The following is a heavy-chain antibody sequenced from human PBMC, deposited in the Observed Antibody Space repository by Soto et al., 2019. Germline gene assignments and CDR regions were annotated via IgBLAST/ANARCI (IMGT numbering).Heavy chain of an antibody. V-gene: IGHV1-69*01. Sequence: GASVEVSRKASGGPFSSYAISWVRHAPGQGVEWMAGIIPIFGTANYAQKFQGRVTITADESTSTAYMELSSLRSEDTSVYYCARDFLGNYYGSGSYHSGYGMDVWGQGTTVTVSS. CDR1: GGPFSSYA. CDR2: IIPIFGTA. CDR3: ARDFLGNYYGSGSYHSGYGMDV. J-gene: IGHJ6*02. D-gene: IGHD3-10*01.